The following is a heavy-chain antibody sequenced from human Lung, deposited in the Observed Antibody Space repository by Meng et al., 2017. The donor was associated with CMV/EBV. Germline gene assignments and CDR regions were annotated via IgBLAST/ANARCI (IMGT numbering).Heavy chain of an antibody. V-gene: IGHV4-4*02. D-gene: IGHD3-10*01. Sequence: QVRLGESGPALVKPSETLSLTCAVSGDSITNHNWWAWVRQPPGKGLEWIGEIPHRGSSAYNPSLKSRVSMSIDKSKNQFSLKLTSVTAADTAVYHCLRRSGGSVWGQGTLVTVSS. CDR2: IPHRGSS. CDR1: GDSITNHNW. CDR3: LRRSGGSV. J-gene: IGHJ1*01.